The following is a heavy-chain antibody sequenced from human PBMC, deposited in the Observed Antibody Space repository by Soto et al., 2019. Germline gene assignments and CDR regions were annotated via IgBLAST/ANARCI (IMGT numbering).Heavy chain of an antibody. Sequence: SDTLYLTCAVSGYSISSGYYWGWIRQPPGKGLEWIGSIYHSGSTYYNPSLKSRVTISVDTSKNQFSLKLSSVTAADTAVYYCAGDLLWFGELRGWFDPWGQGTLVTVSS. J-gene: IGHJ5*02. CDR1: GYSISSGYY. CDR2: IYHSGST. D-gene: IGHD3-10*01. V-gene: IGHV4-38-2*02. CDR3: AGDLLWFGELRGWFDP.